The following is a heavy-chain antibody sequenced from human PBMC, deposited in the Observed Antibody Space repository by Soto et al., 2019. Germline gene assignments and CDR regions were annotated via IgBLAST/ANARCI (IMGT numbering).Heavy chain of an antibody. CDR2: IIPIFGTA. D-gene: IGHD6-13*01. J-gene: IGHJ6*02. V-gene: IGHV1-69*01. Sequence: QVQLVQSGAEVKKPGSSVKVSCKASGGTFSSYAISWVRQAPGQGLEWMGGIIPIFGTANYAQKFQGRVTCTADESTSTAYMELSRLRYEDTAVYYCARGNSSSWYLYYYDYGMDVWGQGTTVTVSS. CDR3: ARGNSSSWYLYYYDYGMDV. CDR1: GGTFSSYA.